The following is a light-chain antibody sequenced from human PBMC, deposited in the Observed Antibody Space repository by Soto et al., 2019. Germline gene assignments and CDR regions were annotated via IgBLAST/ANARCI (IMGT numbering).Light chain of an antibody. J-gene: IGLJ3*02. V-gene: IGLV2-11*01. Sequence: QSVLAQPRSVSGSPGQSVTISCAGTSSDVGNYNYVSWYQQHPDKAPKLMIYDVTKRPSGVPDRFSASKSGNTASLTISGLQAEDEADYYCCSYAGSYTWVFGGGTQLTVL. CDR2: DVT. CDR3: CSYAGSYTWV. CDR1: SSDVGNYNY.